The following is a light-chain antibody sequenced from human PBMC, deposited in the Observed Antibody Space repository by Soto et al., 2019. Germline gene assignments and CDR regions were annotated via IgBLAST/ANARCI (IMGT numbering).Light chain of an antibody. CDR1: QSIGSD. J-gene: IGKJ1*01. V-gene: IGKV3-11*01. CDR3: QQRAKWPRT. CDR2: DAS. Sequence: EIVLTQSPATLSLSPGERATLSCRAGQSIGSDLAWYQQQPGQAPRLLIYDASNRAPGIPARFGGSGSGTDFTLTISSLEPEDFAVYHCQQRAKWPRTFGQGTMVEIK.